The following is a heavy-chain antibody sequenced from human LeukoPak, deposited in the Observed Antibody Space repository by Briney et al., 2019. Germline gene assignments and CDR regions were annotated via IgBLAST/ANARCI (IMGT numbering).Heavy chain of an antibody. V-gene: IGHV1-69*13. J-gene: IGHJ4*02. CDR2: FIPIFGTA. CDR1: GGTFSSYA. D-gene: IGHD1-26*01. CDR3: ARTGSYSGDYFDY. Sequence: SVKVSCKASGGTFSSYAISWVRQAPAQGLEWMGGFIPIFGTANYAQKFQGRVTITADESTSTAYMELSSLRSEDTAVYYCARTGSYSGDYFDYWGRGTLVTVSS.